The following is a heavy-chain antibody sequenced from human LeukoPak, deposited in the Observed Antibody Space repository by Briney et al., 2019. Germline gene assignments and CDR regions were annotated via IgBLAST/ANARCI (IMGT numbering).Heavy chain of an antibody. J-gene: IGHJ3*02. V-gene: IGHV3-9*01. D-gene: IGHD3-22*01. CDR2: ISWNSGSI. Sequence: GRSLRLSCAASGFTFDDYAMHWVRQAPGKGLEWVSGISWNSGSIGYADSVKGRFTISRDNAKNSLYLQMNSLRAEDTAVYYCARGPNDYYDSSGYPNDAFDIWGQGTMVTVSS. CDR3: ARGPNDYYDSSGYPNDAFDI. CDR1: GFTFDDYA.